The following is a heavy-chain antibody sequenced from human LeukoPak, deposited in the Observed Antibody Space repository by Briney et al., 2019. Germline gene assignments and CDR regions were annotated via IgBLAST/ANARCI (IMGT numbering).Heavy chain of an antibody. CDR3: ARGRVGATPSPYFDY. D-gene: IGHD1-26*01. Sequence: SETLSLTCAVSGGSISSGGYSWSWIRQPPGKGLEWIGYIYHSGSTYYNPSLKSRVTISVDRSKNQFSLKLSSVTAADTAVYYCARGRVGATPSPYFDYWGQGTTVTVSS. CDR1: GGSISSGGYS. V-gene: IGHV4-30-2*01. J-gene: IGHJ4*03. CDR2: IYHSGST.